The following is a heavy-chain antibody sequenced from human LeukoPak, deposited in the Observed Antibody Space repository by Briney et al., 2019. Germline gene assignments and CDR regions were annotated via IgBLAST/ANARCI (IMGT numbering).Heavy chain of an antibody. CDR3: ARVPGR. CDR1: GGSITSSNW. D-gene: IGHD1-14*01. Sequence: SGTLSLTCAVSGGSITSSNWWSWVRQPPGKGLEWIGEINHSGSTNYNSSLKNRVTISVDKSKNRFSLKLSSVTAADTAVYYCARVPGRWGQGTLVTVSS. CDR2: INHSGST. V-gene: IGHV4-4*02. J-gene: IGHJ4*02.